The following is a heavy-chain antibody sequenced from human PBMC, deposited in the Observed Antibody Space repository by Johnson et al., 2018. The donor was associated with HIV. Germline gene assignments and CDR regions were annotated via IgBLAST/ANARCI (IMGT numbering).Heavy chain of an antibody. CDR3: ARDRYYNFWGGYYPDAFDI. CDR2: IKEDGSEK. J-gene: IGHJ3*02. V-gene: IGHV3-7*01. D-gene: IGHD3-3*01. CDR1: GFTFSNYW. Sequence: DVQVVESGGGLVQPGGSLRLSCAASGFTFSNYWMTWVRQAPGKGLEWVANIKEDGSEKYYVGSVKGRFTISRDNAKNSLYLQMNSLRAEDTAVYYCARDRYYNFWGGYYPDAFDIWGQGTVVTVSS.